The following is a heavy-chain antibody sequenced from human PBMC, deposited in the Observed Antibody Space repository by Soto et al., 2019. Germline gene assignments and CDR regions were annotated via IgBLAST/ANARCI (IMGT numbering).Heavy chain of an antibody. Sequence: QSQTLSLTCAISGDSVSSNSAAWNWIRQSPSRGLEWLGRTYYRSKWYNDYPVSVKSRITINPDTSKNQFSLQLNSVTPEDTAMYYCARDLTVTGPTLSFDYWGQGTLVTVSS. V-gene: IGHV6-1*01. CDR2: TYYRSKWYN. J-gene: IGHJ4*02. CDR1: GDSVSSNSAA. D-gene: IGHD3-9*01. CDR3: ARDLTVTGPTLSFDY.